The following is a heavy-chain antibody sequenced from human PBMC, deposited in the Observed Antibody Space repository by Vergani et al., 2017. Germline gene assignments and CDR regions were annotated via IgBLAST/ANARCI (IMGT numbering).Heavy chain of an antibody. V-gene: IGHV1-69-2*01. J-gene: IGHJ6*02. CDR1: GYTFTDHY. CDR2: VDPEDVET. Sequence: EVQLVQSGAEVKKPGATMKISCKVSGYTFTDHYMHWVKQAPGKGLEWMGLVDPEDVETIYAEKFKGRFTIAADTSTDTAHLELSSLRSEDTAVYYCATPQTVTTGGMEVWGQGTTVIVSS. CDR3: ATPQTVTTGGMEV. D-gene: IGHD4-17*01.